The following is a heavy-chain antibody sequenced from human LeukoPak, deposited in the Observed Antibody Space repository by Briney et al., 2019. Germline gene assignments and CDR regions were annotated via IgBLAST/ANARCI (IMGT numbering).Heavy chain of an antibody. V-gene: IGHV1-69*05. D-gene: IGHD2-15*01. CDR3: ARANGYCSGGSCYSEINWFDP. J-gene: IGHJ5*02. CDR2: IIPIFGTA. CDR1: GGTFSSYA. Sequence: SVKVSCKASGGTFSSYAISWVRQAPGQGLEWMGGIIPIFGTANYAQKFQGRVTITTDESTSTAYMELSSLRSEDTAVYYCARANGYCSGGSCYSEINWFDPGAREPWSPSPQ.